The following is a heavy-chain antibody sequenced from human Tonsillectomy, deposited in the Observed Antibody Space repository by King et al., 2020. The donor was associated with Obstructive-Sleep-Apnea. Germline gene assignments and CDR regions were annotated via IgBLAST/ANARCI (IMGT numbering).Heavy chain of an antibody. V-gene: IGHV3-23*04. CDR2: ISGSGVNT. J-gene: IGHJ4*02. CDR1: GFTFSSQA. Sequence: VQLVESGGGLVQPGGSLRLSCTASGFTFSSQAMSWVRQAPGKGLEWVSTISGSGVNTYYADSVKGRFTISRDNSKNTLYLQMNSLRAEDTAVYFCAKLSPLGYCGGGGCFWDYWGQGALVTVSS. CDR3: AKLSPLGYCGGGGCFWDY. D-gene: IGHD2-15*01.